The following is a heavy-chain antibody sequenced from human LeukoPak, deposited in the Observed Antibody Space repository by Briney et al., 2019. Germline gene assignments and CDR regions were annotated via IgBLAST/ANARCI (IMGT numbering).Heavy chain of an antibody. CDR3: TSRGIWELQRVNGGGYYYMYV. J-gene: IGHJ6*03. CDR1: GVSFSSYW. V-gene: IGHV3-7*01. Sequence: AGSLSLTCAVSGVSFSSYWMCWVSQPHGKGLEWVANIKKDGSEKNYVGSVKGRFTIARDNSKNMVYMQMNSLRAEDTAVYSCTSRGIWELQRVNGGGYYYMYVWGNGTTVTVSS. D-gene: IGHD1-26*01. CDR2: IKKDGSEK.